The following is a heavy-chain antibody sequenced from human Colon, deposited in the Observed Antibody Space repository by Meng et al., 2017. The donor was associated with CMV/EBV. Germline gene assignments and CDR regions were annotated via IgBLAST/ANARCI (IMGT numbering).Heavy chain of an antibody. Sequence: QGQLVEYGVALGKPGGALRLSCAASGFTFSYYYMSWIRQAPGKGPEWVSYISGSSTDIKYVDSVKVRFTISRDNAKNSLYLQMNSLRADDTAVYYCSRDPRTLDYWGQGTLVTVSS. CDR1: GFTFSYYY. CDR2: ISGSSTDI. J-gene: IGHJ4*02. CDR3: SRDPRTLDY. V-gene: IGHV3-11*05.